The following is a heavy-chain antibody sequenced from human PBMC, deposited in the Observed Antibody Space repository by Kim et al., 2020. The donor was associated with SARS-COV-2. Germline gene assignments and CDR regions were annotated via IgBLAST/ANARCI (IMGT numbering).Heavy chain of an antibody. J-gene: IGHJ6*02. Sequence: SETLSLTCAVYGGSFSGYYWSWIRQPPGKGLEWIGEINHSGSTNYNPSLKSRVTISVDTSKNQFSLKLSSVTAADTAVYYCARAVYTMIVVVISPYYYYGMDVWGQGTTVTVSS. D-gene: IGHD3-22*01. CDR2: INHSGST. CDR1: GGSFSGYY. V-gene: IGHV4-34*01. CDR3: ARAVYTMIVVVISPYYYYGMDV.